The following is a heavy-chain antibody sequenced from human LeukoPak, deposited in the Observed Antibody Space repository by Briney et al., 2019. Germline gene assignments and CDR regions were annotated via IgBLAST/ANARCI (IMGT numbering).Heavy chain of an antibody. CDR2: INSDGSST. D-gene: IGHD3-22*01. CDR3: ARADYYDSSGYYDY. Sequence: GGSLRLSCAASGFTFSSYWTHWVRQAPGKGLVWVSRINSDGSSTSYADSVKGRFTISRDNAKNTLYLQMNSLRAEDTAVYYCARADYYDSSGYYDYWGQGTLVTVSS. J-gene: IGHJ4*02. V-gene: IGHV3-74*01. CDR1: GFTFSSYW.